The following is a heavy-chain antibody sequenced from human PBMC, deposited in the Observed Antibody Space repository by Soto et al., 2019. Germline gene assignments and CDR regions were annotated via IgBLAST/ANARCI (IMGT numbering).Heavy chain of an antibody. CDR2: ISGSGGCT. D-gene: IGHD3-10*01. CDR3: AKDRRITMVRGVIIY. Sequence: GGSLSLSCAASGFTFSSYTMSWVRQAPGKGLEWVSAISGSGGCTYYADSVKGRFTISRDNSKTTLYLQMNSLRAEDTAVYYCAKDRRITMVRGVIIYWGQGTLVTVSS. J-gene: IGHJ4*02. CDR1: GFTFSSYT. V-gene: IGHV3-23*01.